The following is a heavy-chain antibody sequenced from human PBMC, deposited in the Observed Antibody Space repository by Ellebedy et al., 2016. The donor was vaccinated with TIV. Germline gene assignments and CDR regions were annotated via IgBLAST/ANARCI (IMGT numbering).Heavy chain of an antibody. V-gene: IGHV1-2*02. J-gene: IGHJ4*02. CDR2: INPNSGGT. Sequence: ASVKVSCKASGYTFTGYYMHWVRQAPGQGLEWMGWINPNSGGTNYAQKFQGRVTMTRDTSISTAYMELSRLRSDDTAVYYCARFYDPNTGGAHFWGQGTLVTVSS. D-gene: IGHD1-26*01. CDR1: GYTFTGYY. CDR3: ARFYDPNTGGAHF.